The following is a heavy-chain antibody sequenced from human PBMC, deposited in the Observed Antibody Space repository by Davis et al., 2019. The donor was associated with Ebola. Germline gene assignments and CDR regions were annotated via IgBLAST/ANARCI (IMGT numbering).Heavy chain of an antibody. V-gene: IGHV4-34*01. CDR3: ARSPRVYCSGTRCDRGSWFDP. D-gene: IGHD2-2*01. CDR2: IDHSGST. CDR1: GSSFSGYY. J-gene: IGHJ5*02. Sequence: PSETLSLTCAVYGSSFSGYYWSWIRQPPGKGLEWIGEIDHSGSTNYNPSLKSRVTISLHTSKNQFSLKLSSVTAADTAVYYRARSPRVYCSGTRCDRGSWFDPWGQGTLVTVSS.